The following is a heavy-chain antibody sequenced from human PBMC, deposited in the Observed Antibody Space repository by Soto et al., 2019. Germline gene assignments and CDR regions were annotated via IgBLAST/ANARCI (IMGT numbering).Heavy chain of an antibody. CDR1: GXTFSSYA. V-gene: IGHV3-21*01. CDR2: INSTSNYI. D-gene: IGHD2-21*02. J-gene: IGHJ4*02. Sequence: GSLRLSCAASGXTFSSYALHWVRQAPGKGLELVSSINSTSNYIYYRDSLKGRFTISRDNAKNSLYLQLNDMRAEDTAVYYCARDGARDRGDKGFDFWGQGTLGTVSS. CDR3: ARDGARDRGDKGFDF.